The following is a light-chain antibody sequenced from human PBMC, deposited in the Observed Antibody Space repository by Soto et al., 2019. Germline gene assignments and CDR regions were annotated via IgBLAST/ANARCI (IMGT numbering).Light chain of an antibody. CDR1: QGISNN. J-gene: IGKJ3*01. Sequence: DIQMTQSPSSLSASVGDRVTITCQASQGISNNLNWYQHKVGKAPKLLIYDASNLETGVPSRFSGIGSGTDFTFTINSLQSEGIGTYCCQQYADLPWTFGPGTKVAIK. CDR3: QQYADLPWT. CDR2: DAS. V-gene: IGKV1-33*01.